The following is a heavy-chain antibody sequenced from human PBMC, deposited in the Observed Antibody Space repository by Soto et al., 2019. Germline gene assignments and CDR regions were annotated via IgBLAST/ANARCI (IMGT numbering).Heavy chain of an antibody. CDR2: IDPSDSYT. V-gene: IGHV5-10-1*01. CDR1: GYSFTSYW. Sequence: HGESLKISCKGSGYSFTSYWISWVRQMPGKGLGWMGRIDPSDSYTNYSPSYPGHVTISADKSISTAYLQWSSLKPSDTAIYYWARHGPQYYFARMDVWGQGTTVTVSS. CDR3: ARHGPQYYFARMDV. D-gene: IGHD3-10*01. J-gene: IGHJ6*02.